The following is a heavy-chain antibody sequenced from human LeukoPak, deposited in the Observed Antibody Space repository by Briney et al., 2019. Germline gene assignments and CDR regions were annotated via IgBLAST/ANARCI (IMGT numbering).Heavy chain of an antibody. D-gene: IGHD5-18*01. V-gene: IGHV1-46*01. J-gene: IGHJ4*02. Sequence: GSVKVSCKACGYTFTSYYMHGLRQAARQGLEWMGIINASGRSTSYAQKLQGRVTMTRATFPSTVYMELSSLRSEDTAVYYCARGGYRAMATKPPDYWGQGTLVTVSS. CDR1: GYTFTSYY. CDR2: INASGRST. CDR3: ARGGYRAMATKPPDY.